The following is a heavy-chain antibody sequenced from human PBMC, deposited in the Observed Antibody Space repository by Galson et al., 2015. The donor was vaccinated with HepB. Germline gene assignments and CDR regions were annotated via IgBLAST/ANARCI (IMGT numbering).Heavy chain of an antibody. Sequence: SLRLSCAASGFTFSDYAMTWVRQPPGKGLEWVSIISGSGGTTYYADSVKGRFTISRDNSRNTLYLRLNSLRIEDTAVYYCAKESSGWYGGGMDYWGQGTLVTVSS. D-gene: IGHD6-19*01. CDR3: AKESSGWYGGGMDY. J-gene: IGHJ4*02. CDR1: GFTFSDYA. CDR2: ISGSGGTT. V-gene: IGHV3-23*01.